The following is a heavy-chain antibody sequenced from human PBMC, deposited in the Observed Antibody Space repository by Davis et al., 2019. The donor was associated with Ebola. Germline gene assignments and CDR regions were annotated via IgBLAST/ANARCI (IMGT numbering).Heavy chain of an antibody. J-gene: IGHJ4*02. Sequence: PGGSLRLSCAASGFTFSGSAMHWVRQASGKGLEWVGRIRSKANSYATAYAASVKGRFTISRDDSKNTAYLQMNSLKTEDTAVYYCTSWTYYYGSGRLREDYWGQGTLVTVSS. CDR3: TSWTYYYGSGRLREDY. CDR2: IRSKANSYAT. V-gene: IGHV3-73*01. D-gene: IGHD3-10*01. CDR1: GFTFSGSA.